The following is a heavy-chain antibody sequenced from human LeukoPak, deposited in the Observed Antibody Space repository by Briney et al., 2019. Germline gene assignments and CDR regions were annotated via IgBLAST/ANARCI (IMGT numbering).Heavy chain of an antibody. Sequence: GGSLRLSCAASGFTFDDYAMPWVRQAPGKGLEWVSGISWNSGSIGYADSVKGRFTISRDNAKNSLYLQMNSLRAEDTALYYCAKDIGGRYYYDSSGYSAFDYWGQGTLVTVSS. CDR1: GFTFDDYA. J-gene: IGHJ4*02. D-gene: IGHD3-22*01. V-gene: IGHV3-9*01. CDR2: ISWNSGSI. CDR3: AKDIGGRYYYDSSGYSAFDY.